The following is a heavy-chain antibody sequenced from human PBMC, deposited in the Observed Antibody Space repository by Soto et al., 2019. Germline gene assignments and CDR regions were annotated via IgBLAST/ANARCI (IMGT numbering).Heavy chain of an antibody. CDR1: GGSISSSSYY. V-gene: IGHV4-39*01. J-gene: IGHJ6*03. D-gene: IGHD3-9*01. Sequence: QLQLQESGPGLVKPSETLSLTCTVSGGSISSSSYYWGWIRQPPGKGLEWIGSIYYSGSTYYNPSLKSRVTISVDTSKNQFSLKLSSVTAADTAVYYCARHYDILTGCYMDVWGKGTTVTVSS. CDR3: ARHYDILTGCYMDV. CDR2: IYYSGST.